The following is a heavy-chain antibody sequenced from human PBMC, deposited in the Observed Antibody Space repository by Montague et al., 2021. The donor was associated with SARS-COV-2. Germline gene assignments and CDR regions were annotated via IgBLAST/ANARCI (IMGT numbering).Heavy chain of an antibody. D-gene: IGHD2-21*01. CDR2: IYYSGSS. Sequence: TRSLTCTVSGGSTSSGSYYWSWIRQHPGKGLEWIGYIYYSGSSYYNPSLKSRVTISVDTSKNQFSLRLSSVTAADTAVYYCARARTSLIVVVNEFDYWGQGTLVTVSS. J-gene: IGHJ4*02. CDR3: ARARTSLIVVVNEFDY. CDR1: GGSTSSGSYY. V-gene: IGHV4-31*03.